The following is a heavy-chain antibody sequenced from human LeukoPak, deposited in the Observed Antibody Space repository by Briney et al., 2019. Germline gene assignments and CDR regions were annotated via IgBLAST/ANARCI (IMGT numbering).Heavy chain of an antibody. CDR2: IKTDGSEN. D-gene: IGHD3-3*01. CDR3: VRYEMDV. CDR1: GFTFSSYW. V-gene: IGHV3-7*01. Sequence: GGSLRLSCAASGFTFSSYWMMWVRQAPGKGLEWVATIKTDGSENYHVDSVKGRFSISRDNTKNSLFLQLNSLRVEDTAVYYCVRYEMDVWGQGTTVTVSS. J-gene: IGHJ6*02.